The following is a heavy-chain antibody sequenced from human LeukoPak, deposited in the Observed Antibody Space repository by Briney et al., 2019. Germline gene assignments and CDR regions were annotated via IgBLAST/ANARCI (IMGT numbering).Heavy chain of an antibody. J-gene: IGHJ4*02. D-gene: IGHD3-22*01. V-gene: IGHV4-39*01. Sequence: SETLSLTCTVSGGSISSSSYYWGWIRQPPGKGLEWIGSIYYSGSTYYNPSLKSRVTISVDTSKNQFSLKLSSVTATDTAVYYCARQKDITMIVVVTPFDYWGQGTLVTVSS. CDR1: GGSISSSSYY. CDR2: IYYSGST. CDR3: ARQKDITMIVVVTPFDY.